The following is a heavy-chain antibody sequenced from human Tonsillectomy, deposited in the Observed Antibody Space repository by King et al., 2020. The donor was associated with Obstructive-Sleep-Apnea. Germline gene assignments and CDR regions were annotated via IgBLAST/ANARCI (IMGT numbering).Heavy chain of an antibody. J-gene: IGHJ5*02. CDR3: ARERGITMVRGVIQRGWFDP. Sequence: QLQESGPGLVKPSETLSLTCTVSGGSISSSSYYWGCIRQPPGKGLEWIGSIYYSGSTYYNPSLKSRVTISVDTSKNQFSLKLSSVTAADTAVYYCARERGITMVRGVIQRGWFDPWGQGTLVTVSS. CDR1: GGSISSSSYY. D-gene: IGHD3-10*01. V-gene: IGHV4-39*07. CDR2: IYYSGST.